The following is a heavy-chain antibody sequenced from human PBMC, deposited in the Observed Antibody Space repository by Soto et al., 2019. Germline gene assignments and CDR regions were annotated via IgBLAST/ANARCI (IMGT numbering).Heavy chain of an antibody. Sequence: GGSLRLSCAASGFTFNTYWMTWDRQAPGKGLEWVANIKGDGSQMYYVDSVKGRFTISRDSAKNSVFLQMNSLRAEDTALYYCARVMLTATDHSYYYMDVWGKGTTVTVSS. CDR3: ARVMLTATDHSYYYMDV. J-gene: IGHJ6*03. CDR2: IKGDGSQM. V-gene: IGHV3-7*01. D-gene: IGHD2-15*01. CDR1: GFTFNTYW.